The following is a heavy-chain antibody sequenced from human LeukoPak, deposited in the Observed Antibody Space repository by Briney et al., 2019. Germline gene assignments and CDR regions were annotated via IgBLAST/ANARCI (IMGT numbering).Heavy chain of an antibody. CDR2: LYYSGNI. V-gene: IGHV4-39*01. D-gene: IGHD5-24*01. CDR3: AGWRDGNTPTPLNS. J-gene: IGHJ4*02. Sequence: SETLSLTCTVSGGSISSSSYYWGWFRQPPGKGLEWIGSLYYSGNIFYNPSLNSRATISVGTSNNQLSLKLTSVTAADTAVYFCAGWRDGNTPTPLNSWGQGTLVTVSP. CDR1: GGSISSSSYY.